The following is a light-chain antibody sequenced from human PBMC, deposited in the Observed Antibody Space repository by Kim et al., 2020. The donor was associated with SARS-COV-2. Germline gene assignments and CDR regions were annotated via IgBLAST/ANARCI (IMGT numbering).Light chain of an antibody. J-gene: IGKJ4*01. CDR1: RVVLEA. CDR3: QQCNDCPRS. V-gene: IGKV3-15*01. Sequence: VPPGERAPPPCGPSRVVLEAFAWYHRKPGQSPRLLISAAYTGAPDSSGTFSGSGSGTEFTLTISGLQCEDFAVYFSQQCNDCPRSFGGGAKVESK. CDR2: AAY.